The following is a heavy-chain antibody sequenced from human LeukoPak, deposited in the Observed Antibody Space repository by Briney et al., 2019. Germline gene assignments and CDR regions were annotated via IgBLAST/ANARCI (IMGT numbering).Heavy chain of an antibody. CDR3: ARLLWFGDFYMDV. CDR1: GGSINSYY. V-gene: IGHV4-59*01. CDR2: TCYSGST. J-gene: IGHJ6*03. D-gene: IGHD3-10*01. Sequence: SETLSLTCTVSGGSINSYYWSWIRQPPGKGLEWIGYTCYSGSTNYNPSLKSRVTISLGTSKNQFSLKLSSVTAADTAVYYCARLLWFGDFYMDVWGTGTTVTVSS.